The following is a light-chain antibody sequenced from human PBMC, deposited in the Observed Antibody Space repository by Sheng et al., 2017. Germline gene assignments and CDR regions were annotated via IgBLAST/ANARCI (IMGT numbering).Light chain of an antibody. J-gene: IGLJ2*01. CDR2: DVT. V-gene: IGLV2-14*03. Sequence: QSALTQPASVSGSLGQSITISCTGTTSDVGGYNYVSWYQQHPGKAPKLIIYDVTNRPSGVSNRFSGSKSGNTASLTISGLQAEDEADYYCSSYTNSRDVVFGGGTKLTVL. CDR3: SSYTNSRDVV. CDR1: TSDVGGYNY.